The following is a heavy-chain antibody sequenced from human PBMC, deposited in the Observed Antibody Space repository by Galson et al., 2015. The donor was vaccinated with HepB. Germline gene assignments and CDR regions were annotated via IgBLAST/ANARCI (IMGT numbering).Heavy chain of an antibody. V-gene: IGHV4-39*01. Sequence: SETLSLTCTVSGGSISSSSYYWGWIRQPPGKGLEWIGSIYYSGSTYYNPSLKSRVTISVDTSKNQFSLKLSSVTAADTAVYYCARHGLTARGWELEYYYYYGMDVWGQGTTVTVSS. CDR1: GGSISSSSYY. J-gene: IGHJ6*02. D-gene: IGHD1-1*01. CDR3: ARHGLTARGWELEYYYYYGMDV. CDR2: IYYSGST.